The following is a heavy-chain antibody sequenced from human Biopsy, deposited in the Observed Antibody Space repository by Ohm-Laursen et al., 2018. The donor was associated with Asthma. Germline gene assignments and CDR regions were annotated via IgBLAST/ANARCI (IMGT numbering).Heavy chain of an antibody. D-gene: IGHD3-9*01. J-gene: IGHJ3*02. CDR3: ARTYYDFLTGQVNDAFGI. V-gene: IGHV1-3*01. CDR1: GYTFISYA. Sequence: SVKVSCKASGYTFISYAIHWVRQAPGQRLEWMGWINAGNGNTKYSQKFQGRVPITRDTSASTAYMELSSLRSEDTAVYYCARTYYDFLTGQVNDAFGIWGQGTMVTVSS. CDR2: INAGNGNT.